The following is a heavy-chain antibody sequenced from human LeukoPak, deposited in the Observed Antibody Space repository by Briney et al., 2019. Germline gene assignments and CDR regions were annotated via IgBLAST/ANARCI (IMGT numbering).Heavy chain of an antibody. J-gene: IGHJ6*03. D-gene: IGHD6-19*01. CDR2: INHSGST. CDR1: GGSFSGYY. CDR3: ASTRGSSGWYSHYYMDV. V-gene: IGHV4-34*01. Sequence: SETLSLTCAVYGGSFSGYYWSWIRQPPGNGLEWIGEINHSGSTNYNPSLKGRLNISVDTSKTQFSLKLSSETAADTAVYYCASTRGSSGWYSHYYMDVWGKGTTVTISS.